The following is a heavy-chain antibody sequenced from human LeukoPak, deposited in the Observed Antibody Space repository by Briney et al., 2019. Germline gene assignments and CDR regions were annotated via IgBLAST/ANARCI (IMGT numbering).Heavy chain of an antibody. CDR2: ISYSGST. Sequence: SETLSLTCTVSGGSISSSTYHWAWIRPPPGKGLEWIGYISYSGSTNYNPSLKSRVTISVDTSKNQFSLKLSSVTAADTAVYYCARHSPINAYLLDYWGQGTLVTVSS. CDR3: ARHSPINAYLLDY. D-gene: IGHD3-16*01. V-gene: IGHV4-61*05. J-gene: IGHJ4*02. CDR1: GGSISSSTYH.